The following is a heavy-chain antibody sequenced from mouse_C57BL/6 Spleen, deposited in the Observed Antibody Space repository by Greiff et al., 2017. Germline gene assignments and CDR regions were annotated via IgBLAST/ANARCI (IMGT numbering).Heavy chain of an antibody. V-gene: IGHV1-80*01. D-gene: IGHD1-1*01. J-gene: IGHJ3*01. CDR3: ARQTNYYGSSYEFAY. Sequence: VQLQQSGAELVKPGASVKISCKASGYAFSSYWMHWVKQRPGKGLEWIGQIYPADGDTNYNRKFKGKATLTAAKSSSTAYMQLSSLTSADAAYYCGARQTNYYGSSYEFAYWGQGTLVTVSA. CDR2: IYPADGDT. CDR1: GYAFSSYW.